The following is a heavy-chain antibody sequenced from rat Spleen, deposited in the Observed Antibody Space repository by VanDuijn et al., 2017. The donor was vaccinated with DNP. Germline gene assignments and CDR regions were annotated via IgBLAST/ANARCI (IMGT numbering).Heavy chain of an antibody. D-gene: IGHD1-6*01. CDR3: AKVRYYGIPGFAY. V-gene: IGHV5-58*01. CDR2: INTDGGYT. J-gene: IGHJ3*01. Sequence: EVQLVESGGDLVQPGRSLKVSCVASGFTFSSYWMYWIRQAPGKGLEWVASINTDGGYTYHSDSVKGRFTISRDNAENTVYLQMNSLRSEDTATYYCAKVRYYGIPGFAYWGQGTLVTVSS. CDR1: GFTFSSYW.